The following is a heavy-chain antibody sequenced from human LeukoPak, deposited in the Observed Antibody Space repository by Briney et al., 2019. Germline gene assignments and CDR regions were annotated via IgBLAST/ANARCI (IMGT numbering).Heavy chain of an antibody. V-gene: IGHV1-69*13. D-gene: IGHD3-22*01. CDR3: ASGYYDSSGYQDY. J-gene: IGHJ4*02. CDR2: IIPIFGTA. Sequence: GASVKVSCKASGYTFTSYGISWVRQAPGQGLEWMGGIIPIFGTANYAQKFQGRVTITADESTSTAYMELSSLRSEDTAVYYCASGYYDSSGYQDYWGQGTLVTVSS. CDR1: GYTFTSYG.